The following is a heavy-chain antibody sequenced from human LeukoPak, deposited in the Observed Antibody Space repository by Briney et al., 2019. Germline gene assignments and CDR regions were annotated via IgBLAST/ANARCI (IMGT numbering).Heavy chain of an antibody. V-gene: IGHV3-11*06. CDR1: GFTFSDFY. D-gene: IGHD5-18*01. CDR2: ISSGGSYT. J-gene: IGHJ5*02. CDR3: AKRGYSYSLDA. Sequence: GGSLRLSCAASGFTFSDFYMSWIRQAPGKGLEWVSYISSGGSYTKYADSVKGRFTISRDNAKNSLYLQMNSLRAEDTAVYYCAKRGYSYSLDAWGQGTLVAVSS.